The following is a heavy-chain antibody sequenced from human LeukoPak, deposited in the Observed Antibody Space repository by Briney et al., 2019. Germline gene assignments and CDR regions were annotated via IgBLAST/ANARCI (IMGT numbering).Heavy chain of an antibody. CDR2: ITSSSSYI. D-gene: IGHD5-12*01. CDR1: GFTFSSYS. V-gene: IGHV3-21*01. CDR3: ARDRYSGYDYRDFDY. Sequence: GGSLRLSCAASGFTFSSYSMNWVRQAPGKGLEWVSSITSSSSYIYYADSVKGRFTISRDNAKNSLYLQMNSLRAEDTAVYYCARDRYSGYDYRDFDYWGQGTLVTVSS. J-gene: IGHJ4*02.